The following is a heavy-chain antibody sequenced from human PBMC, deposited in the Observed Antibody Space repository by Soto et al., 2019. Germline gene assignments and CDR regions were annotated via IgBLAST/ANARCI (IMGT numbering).Heavy chain of an antibody. CDR1: GFTFSSYG. D-gene: IGHD1-26*01. J-gene: IGHJ4*02. CDR3: AKDRTRWELLEYFDY. CDR2: ISYDGSNK. Sequence: QVQLVESGGGVVQPGRSLRLSCAASGFTFSSYGMHWVRQAPGKGLEWVAVISYDGSNKYYAGSVKGRFTISRDNSKNTLYLQMNSLRAEDTAVYYCAKDRTRWELLEYFDYWGQGTLVTVSS. V-gene: IGHV3-30*18.